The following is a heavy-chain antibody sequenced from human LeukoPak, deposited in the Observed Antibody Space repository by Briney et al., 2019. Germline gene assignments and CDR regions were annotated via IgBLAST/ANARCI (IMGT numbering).Heavy chain of an antibody. D-gene: IGHD3-22*01. CDR3: ATARQSVVILRSLYFDY. Sequence: AASVKVSCKASGYTFTSYAMHWVRQAPGQRLEWMGWINAGNGNTKYSQKFQGRVTMTEDTSTDTAYMELSSLRSEDTAVYYCATARQSVVILRSLYFDYWGQGTLVTVSS. V-gene: IGHV1-3*01. CDR2: INAGNGNT. J-gene: IGHJ4*02. CDR1: GYTFTSYA.